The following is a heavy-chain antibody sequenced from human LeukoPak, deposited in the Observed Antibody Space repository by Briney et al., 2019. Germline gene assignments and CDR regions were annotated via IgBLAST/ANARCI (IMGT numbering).Heavy chain of an antibody. CDR1: GGSFSGYY. Sequence: SETLSLTCAVYGGSFSGYYWSWIRQPPGKGLEWIGEINHSGSTNYNPSLKSRVTISVDTSKNQFSLQLSSVTAADTAVYYCARRHGGLNYYDSSGHDYWGQGTRVTVSS. D-gene: IGHD3-22*01. V-gene: IGHV4-34*01. CDR3: ARRHGGLNYYDSSGHDY. J-gene: IGHJ4*02. CDR2: INHSGST.